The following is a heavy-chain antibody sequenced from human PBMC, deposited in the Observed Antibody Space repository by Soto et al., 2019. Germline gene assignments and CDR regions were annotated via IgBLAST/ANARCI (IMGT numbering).Heavy chain of an antibody. CDR3: ARGGQQLHGMDV. CDR2: SSSSGSTI. V-gene: IGHV3-11*01. Sequence: QVQLVESGGDLVKPGGSLRLSCAASGFTFSDYYMTWIRQAPGKGLEWVSYSSSSGSTIYYADSVKGRFTLYRDNAKNSMSLQMHSLRAEDTAVYYGARGGQQLHGMDVWGQGTTVTVSS. D-gene: IGHD6-13*01. CDR1: GFTFSDYY. J-gene: IGHJ6*02.